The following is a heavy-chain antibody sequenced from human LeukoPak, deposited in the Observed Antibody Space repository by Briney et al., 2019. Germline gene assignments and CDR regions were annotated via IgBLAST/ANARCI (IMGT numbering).Heavy chain of an antibody. J-gene: IGHJ4*02. Sequence: GGSLRLSCAASGFTVSSNYMSWVRQAPGKGLEWVSVIYSAGSTYYADSVKGRFTISRDNSKNTLYLQMNSLRAEDTAVYYCARAARLLWFGELSTPYYFDYWGQGTLVTVSS. CDR1: GFTVSSNY. D-gene: IGHD3-10*01. CDR3: ARAARLLWFGELSTPYYFDY. CDR2: IYSAGST. V-gene: IGHV3-66*01.